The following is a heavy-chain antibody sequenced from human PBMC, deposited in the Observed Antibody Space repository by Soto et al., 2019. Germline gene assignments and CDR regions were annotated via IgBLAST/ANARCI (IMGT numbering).Heavy chain of an antibody. Sequence: QVQLVQSGAEVKKPGSSVKVSCKASGGTFSSYAISWVRQAPGQGLEWMGGIIPIFGTANYAQKFQGRVTITTDEATSTAYMELSSLRSEDTAVYYCSAKYSSSSVVYYGMDFWGQGTTVTVSS. J-gene: IGHJ6*02. CDR2: IIPIFGTA. D-gene: IGHD6-6*01. CDR3: SAKYSSSSVVYYGMDF. CDR1: GGTFSSYA. V-gene: IGHV1-69*01.